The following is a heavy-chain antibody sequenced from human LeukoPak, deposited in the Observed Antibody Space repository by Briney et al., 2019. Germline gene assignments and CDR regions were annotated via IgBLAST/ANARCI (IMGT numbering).Heavy chain of an antibody. V-gene: IGHV3-23*01. D-gene: IGHD1-7*01. CDR1: GFTFSSYA. Sequence: PGGSLRLSCAASGFTFSSYAMSWVRQAPGKGLEWVSSVSGGGGSTYYADSVKGRFTISRDNSKNTLYLQMNSLRAEGTAVYYCAKDRETGTTGWFDPWGQGTLVTVSS. J-gene: IGHJ5*02. CDR2: VSGGGGST. CDR3: AKDRETGTTGWFDP.